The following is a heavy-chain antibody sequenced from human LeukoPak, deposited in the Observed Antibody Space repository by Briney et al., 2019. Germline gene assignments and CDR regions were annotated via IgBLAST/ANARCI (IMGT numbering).Heavy chain of an antibody. CDR3: AKDSIVYYYYYMDV. CDR2: ISGTSSYI. D-gene: IGHD3-16*02. Sequence: PGGSLRLSCAASGFTFSTYIMTWVRQAPGKGLEWVSSISGTSSYIYYADSVKGRFTISRDNAKNSLYLQMNSLRAEDTAVYYCAKDSIVYYYYYMDVWGKGTTVTVSS. J-gene: IGHJ6*03. V-gene: IGHV3-21*01. CDR1: GFTFSTYI.